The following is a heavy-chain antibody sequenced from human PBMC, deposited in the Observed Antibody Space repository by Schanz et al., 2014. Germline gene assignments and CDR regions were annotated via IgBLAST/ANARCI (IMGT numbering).Heavy chain of an antibody. CDR2: VNTDGGGK. CDR1: GFTVNTNY. D-gene: IGHD2-2*01. Sequence: EVQLVESGGGLLHPGGSLRLSCAVSGFTVNTNYMTWVRQAPGKGLEWVASVNTDGGGKFYVDSVKGRFTIFRDNAKDSLYLQMNSLRAEDTAVYYCIRGDIMVVPVAHFWGQGILVTVSS. V-gene: IGHV3-7*01. CDR3: IRGDIMVVPVAHF. J-gene: IGHJ4*02.